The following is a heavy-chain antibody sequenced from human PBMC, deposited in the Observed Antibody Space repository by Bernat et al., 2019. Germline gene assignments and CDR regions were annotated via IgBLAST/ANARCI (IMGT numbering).Heavy chain of an antibody. J-gene: IGHJ5*01. CDR1: GFTFSSYW. V-gene: IGHV4-34*01. D-gene: IGHD5-18*01. CDR2: INHSGST. Sequence: VQLVESGGGLVQPGGSLRLSCAVSGFTFSSYWMSWIRQPPGKGLEWIGEINHSGSTNYNPSLKSRVTISVDTAKNQFSLKLSSVTAADTAVYYCARVGDVHSGMVEDSWGQGTRVTVSS. CDR3: ARVGDVHSGMVEDS.